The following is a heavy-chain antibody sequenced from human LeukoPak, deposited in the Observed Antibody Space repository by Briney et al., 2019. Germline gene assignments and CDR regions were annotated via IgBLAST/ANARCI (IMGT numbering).Heavy chain of an antibody. D-gene: IGHD2/OR15-2a*01. CDR1: GGSISSSSYY. CDR3: ARGGYYGPSRSFDY. Sequence: PSETLSLTCTVSGGSISSSSYYWGWIRQPPGKGLEWIGSIYYSGSTYYNPSLKSRVTISVDTSKNQFSLKLSSVTAADTAVYYCARGGYYGPSRSFDYWGQGTLVTVSS. J-gene: IGHJ4*02. V-gene: IGHV4-39*07. CDR2: IYYSGST.